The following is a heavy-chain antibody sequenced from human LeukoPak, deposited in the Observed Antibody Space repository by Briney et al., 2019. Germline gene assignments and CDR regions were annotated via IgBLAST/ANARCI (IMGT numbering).Heavy chain of an antibody. D-gene: IGHD1-20*01. CDR1: GVTFSSYA. CDR2: ISYDGSNK. Sequence: GGALRLSCAASGVTFSSYAMHWVRQAPGKGLEWVAVISYDGSNKYYADSVKGRFPISRDNSKNTLYLKMNSLRAEDTAVYYCARDQEINWNDNWFDPWGQPTLVTVSS. J-gene: IGHJ5*02. CDR3: ARDQEINWNDNWFDP. V-gene: IGHV3-30*01.